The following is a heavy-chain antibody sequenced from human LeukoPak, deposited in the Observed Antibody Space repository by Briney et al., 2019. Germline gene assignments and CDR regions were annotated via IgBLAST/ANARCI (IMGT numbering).Heavy chain of an antibody. CDR1: GITLSNYG. CDR3: ARDRQLERRLVSDAFDI. CDR2: ISGSGGST. Sequence: GGSLRLSCAVSGITLSNYGMSWVRQAPGRGLEWVAGISGSGGSTNYADSVKGRFTISRDDAKNSLYLQMSSLRAEGTAVYYCARDRQLERRLVSDAFDIWGQGTMVTVSS. D-gene: IGHD1-1*01. V-gene: IGHV3-23*01. J-gene: IGHJ3*02.